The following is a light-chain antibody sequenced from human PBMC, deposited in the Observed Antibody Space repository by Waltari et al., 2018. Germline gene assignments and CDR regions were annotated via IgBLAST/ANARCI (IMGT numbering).Light chain of an antibody. CDR3: MQGTHWPPWT. V-gene: IGKV2-30*02. CDR2: KVS. J-gene: IGKJ1*01. CDR1: QSLVHSDGNTY. Sequence: DVVMTRSPLSLPVTLGQPASISCRSSQSLVHSDGNTYLSWFQQRPGQSPRRLIYKVSNRDSGVPDRFSGSGSGTDFTLKISRVEAEDVGVYYCMQGTHWPPWTFGQGTKVEIQ.